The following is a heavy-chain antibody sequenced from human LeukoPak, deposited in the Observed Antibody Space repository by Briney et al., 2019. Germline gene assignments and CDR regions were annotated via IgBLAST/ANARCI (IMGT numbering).Heavy chain of an antibody. CDR2: IYYSGST. Sequence: SETLSLTCTVSGGSISSYYWSWIRQPPGKGLEWIGYIYYSGSTNYNPSLKSRVTISVDTSKNQFSLKLSSVTAADAAVYYCARHENSGDYWGQGTLVTVSS. V-gene: IGHV4-59*01. D-gene: IGHD1-26*01. J-gene: IGHJ4*02. CDR1: GGSISSYY. CDR3: ARHENSGDY.